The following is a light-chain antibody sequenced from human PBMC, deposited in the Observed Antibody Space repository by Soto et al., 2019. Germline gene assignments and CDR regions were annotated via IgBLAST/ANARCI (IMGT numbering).Light chain of an antibody. CDR1: QSISSD. J-gene: IGKJ2*01. CDR3: QQSYSTPYT. V-gene: IGKV1-39*01. Sequence: DIQMTQSPSSLSASVGDRVTITCRASQSISSDLNWYQQKQGKAPKLLIYAASSLQSGVPSRFSGSGSGTAFTLTISSLQPEDFATYYCQQSYSTPYTFGQGTKLEIK. CDR2: AAS.